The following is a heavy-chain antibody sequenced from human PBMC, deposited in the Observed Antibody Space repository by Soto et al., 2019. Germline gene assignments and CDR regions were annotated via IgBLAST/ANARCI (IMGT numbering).Heavy chain of an antibody. CDR3: AKGAGYYYGSGKGWFDP. J-gene: IGHJ5*02. V-gene: IGHV3-23*01. CDR2: FSGSGGST. D-gene: IGHD3-10*01. Sequence: GGSLRLSCAASGFTFSSYAMSWVRQAPGKGLEWVSAFSGSGGSTYYADSVKGRFTISRDNSKNTLYLQMNSLRAEDTAVYYCAKGAGYYYGSGKGWFDPWGQGTLVTVSS. CDR1: GFTFSSYA.